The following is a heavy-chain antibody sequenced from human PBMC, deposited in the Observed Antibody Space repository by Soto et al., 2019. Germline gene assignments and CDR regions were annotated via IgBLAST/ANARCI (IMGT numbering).Heavy chain of an antibody. V-gene: IGHV4-30-4*01. J-gene: IGHJ3*02. Sequence: PSETLSLTCTVSGGSISSGDYYWSWIRQPPGKGLEWIGYIYYSGSTYYNPSLKSRVTISVDTSKNQFSLKLSSVTAADTAVYYCAHYFNGRAFDIWGQGTMVTVSS. CDR3: AHYFNGRAFDI. CDR1: GGSISSGDYY. D-gene: IGHD3-10*01. CDR2: IYYSGST.